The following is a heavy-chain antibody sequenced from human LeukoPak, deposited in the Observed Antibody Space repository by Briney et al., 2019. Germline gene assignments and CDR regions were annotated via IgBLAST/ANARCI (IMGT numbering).Heavy chain of an antibody. D-gene: IGHD1-26*01. CDR2: ISSSGANI. V-gene: IGHV3-23*01. Sequence: PGGSLRLSCAASGFSFNNYGMSWVRQAPEKGLEWVSSISSSGANIYYAVSVKGRFTISRDNSKNTIYLQVNSLRAEDTAVYYCAKGGKWDVTPFDYWGQGTLVTVSS. CDR1: GFSFNNYG. CDR3: AKGGKWDVTPFDY. J-gene: IGHJ4*02.